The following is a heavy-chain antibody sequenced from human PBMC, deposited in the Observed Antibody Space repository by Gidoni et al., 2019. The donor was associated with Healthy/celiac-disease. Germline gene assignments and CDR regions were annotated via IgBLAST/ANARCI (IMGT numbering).Heavy chain of an antibody. CDR3: ARANSYSFDY. CDR1: GGSISSYY. CDR2: INYSGGT. J-gene: IGHJ4*02. V-gene: IGHV4-59*01. D-gene: IGHD3-10*01. Sequence: QVQLQESGPGLVKPSETQSLTCTVSGGSISSYYWSWIRQPPGKGLEWIGYINYSGGTNYNPSLKSRVTISVDTSKSQFSLILRSVTAADTAVYYCARANSYSFDYWGQGTLVTVSS.